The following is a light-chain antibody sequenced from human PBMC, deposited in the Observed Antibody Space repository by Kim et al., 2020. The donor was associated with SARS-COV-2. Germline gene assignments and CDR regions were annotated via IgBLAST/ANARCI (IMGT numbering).Light chain of an antibody. CDR2: DAS. J-gene: IGKJ3*01. CDR1: QDISND. V-gene: IGKV1-33*01. Sequence: SASVGDRVTITCQASQDISNDLNWYQQKPGKAPKLLIYDASNLETGVPSRFSGSGSGTDFTFTISSLQPEDIATYYCQQYDNLITFGPGTKVDIK. CDR3: QQYDNLIT.